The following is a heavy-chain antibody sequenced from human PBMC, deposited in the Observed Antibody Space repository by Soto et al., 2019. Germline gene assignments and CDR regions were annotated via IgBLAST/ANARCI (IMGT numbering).Heavy chain of an antibody. V-gene: IGHV1-46*04. Sequence: QVQLVQSGAEGKKPGASVKVSCKTSGYTFMNHYMHWMRQAPGQGLEWMGIINPTGDRINYGEELEGRVTMTTDTSTSTVSMELTSLRLEDTAVYYCARDGGNMWGYFDHWGQGSLVTVSS. J-gene: IGHJ4*02. CDR1: GYTFMNHY. D-gene: IGHD7-27*01. CDR3: ARDGGNMWGYFDH. CDR2: INPTGDRI.